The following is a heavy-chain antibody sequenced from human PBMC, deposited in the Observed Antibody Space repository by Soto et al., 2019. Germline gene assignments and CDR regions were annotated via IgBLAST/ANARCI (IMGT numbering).Heavy chain of an antibody. CDR3: ARGPSGYVIVDAFDI. J-gene: IGHJ3*02. V-gene: IGHV3-33*01. D-gene: IGHD5-12*01. CDR1: GFTFSSYG. CDR2: IWYDGSNK. Sequence: QVQLVESGGGVVQPGRSLRLSCAASGFTFSSYGMHWVRQAPGKGLEWVAVIWYDGSNKYYADSVKGRFTISRDNSKNTLYLQMNSLRAEDTAVYYCARGPSGYVIVDAFDIWGQGTMVTVSS.